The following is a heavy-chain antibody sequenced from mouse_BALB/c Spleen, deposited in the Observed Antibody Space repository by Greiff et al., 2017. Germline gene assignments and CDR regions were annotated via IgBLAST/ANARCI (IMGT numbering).Heavy chain of an antibody. D-gene: IGHD1-1*01. CDR2: IDPFNGGT. CDR3: ALTTVVFDY. CDR1: GYSFTSYY. Sequence: VQLKQSGPELMKPGASVKISCKASGYSFTSYYMHWVKQSHGKSLEWIGYIDPFNGGTSYNQKFKGKATLTVDKSSSTAYMHLSSLTSEDSAVYYCALTTVVFDYWGQGTTLTVSS. V-gene: IGHV1S135*01. J-gene: IGHJ2*01.